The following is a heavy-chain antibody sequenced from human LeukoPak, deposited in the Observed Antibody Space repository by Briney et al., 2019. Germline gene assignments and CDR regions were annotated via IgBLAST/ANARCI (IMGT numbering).Heavy chain of an antibody. D-gene: IGHD6-13*01. V-gene: IGHV4-59*01. CDR3: ARAVYSSSALDY. Sequence: SETLSLTCTVSGGSISSYYWSWIRQPPGKGLEWIGYIYYSGSTNYNPSLKSRVTISVDTSKNQFSLKLSSATAADTAVYYCARAVYSSSALDYWGQGTLVTVSS. J-gene: IGHJ4*02. CDR2: IYYSGST. CDR1: GGSISSYY.